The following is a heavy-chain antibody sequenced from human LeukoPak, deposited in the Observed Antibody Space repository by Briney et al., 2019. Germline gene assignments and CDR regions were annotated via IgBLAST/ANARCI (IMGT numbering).Heavy chain of an antibody. V-gene: IGHV1-46*01. D-gene: IGHD2-21*02. CDR3: ARDRGSAYCGGDCYSYWYFDL. CDR1: GYTFTSYY. CDR2: INPSGGST. J-gene: IGHJ2*01. Sequence: ASVKVSCKASGYTFTSYYMHWVRQAPGQGLEWMGIINPSGGSTSYAQKFQGRVTMTRDTSTSTVYMELSSLRSEDTAVYYCARDRGSAYCGGDCYSYWYFDLWGRGTLVTVSS.